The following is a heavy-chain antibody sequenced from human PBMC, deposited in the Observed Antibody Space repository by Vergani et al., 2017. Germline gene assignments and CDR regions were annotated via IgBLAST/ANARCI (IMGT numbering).Heavy chain of an antibody. Sequence: QVQLQESGPGLVKPSQTLSLTCTVSGGSISSGSYYWSWIRQPAGKGLEWIGRIYTRGSTNYNPSLKGQVTISVDTSKNQCSLELSSVTAADTAVYYCARDVYYYDSSGLYWFDRGGGGTLVTVSA. CDR2: IYTRGST. D-gene: IGHD3-22*01. CDR3: ARDVYYYDSSGLYWFDR. J-gene: IGHJ5*02. V-gene: IGHV4-61*02. CDR1: GGSISSGSYY.